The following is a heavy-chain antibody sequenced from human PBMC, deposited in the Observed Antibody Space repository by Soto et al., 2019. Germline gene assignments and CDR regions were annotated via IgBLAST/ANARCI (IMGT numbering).Heavy chain of an antibody. CDR1: GGTFSSYA. CDR3: ATVGTYYYDSSGYYGWYFDL. Sequence: QVQLVQSGAEVKKPGSSVKVSCKASGGTFSSYAISWVRQAPGQGLEWMGGIIPIFGTANYAQKFQGRVTITADESTSTAYMELSSLRSEDTAVYYCATVGTYYYDSSGYYGWYFDLWGRGTLVTVSS. CDR2: IIPIFGTA. J-gene: IGHJ2*01. V-gene: IGHV1-69*12. D-gene: IGHD3-22*01.